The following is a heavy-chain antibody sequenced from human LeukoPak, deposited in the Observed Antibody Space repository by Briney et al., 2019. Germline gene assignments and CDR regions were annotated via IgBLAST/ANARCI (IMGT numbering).Heavy chain of an antibody. CDR1: GYTFTSYG. J-gene: IGHJ6*02. D-gene: IGHD4-4*01. Sequence: ASVKVSCKASGYTFTSYGISWVRQAPGQGLEWMGWISAYNGNTNYAQKLQGRVTMTTDTSTSTAHMELRSLRSDDTAVYYCAREDYSNYYYYGMDVWGQGTTVTVSS. V-gene: IGHV1-18*01. CDR3: AREDYSNYYYYGMDV. CDR2: ISAYNGNT.